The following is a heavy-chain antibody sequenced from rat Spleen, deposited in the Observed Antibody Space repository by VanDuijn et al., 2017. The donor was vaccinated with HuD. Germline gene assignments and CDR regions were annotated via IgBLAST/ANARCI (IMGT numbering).Heavy chain of an antibody. CDR3: VREEIGVRD. CDR1: EFNFNDHW. D-gene: IGHD4-3*01. J-gene: IGHJ2*01. CDR2: INKDSTAI. Sequence: EVKLVESGGGLVQPGRSLKLSCVASEFNFNDHWMGWVRQAPGKGLEWIGEINKDSTAIKYVPSLKDKFIISRDNAQNTLYLQMSKLGSEDTATYYCVREEIGVRDWGQGVVVTVSS. V-gene: IGHV4-2*01.